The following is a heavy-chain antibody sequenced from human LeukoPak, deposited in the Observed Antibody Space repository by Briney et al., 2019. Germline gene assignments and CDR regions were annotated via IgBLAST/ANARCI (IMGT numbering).Heavy chain of an antibody. Sequence: SETLSLTCTVSGVSISSGDYYWSWIRQPPGKGLEWIGYIYSSGSTYYNPSLKSRATVSLGTSKNQLSLKLSSVTAADTAVYYCARPYYYDSRIDPWGQGTLVTVSS. D-gene: IGHD3-22*01. CDR2: IYSSGST. J-gene: IGHJ5*02. V-gene: IGHV4-30-4*01. CDR1: GVSISSGDYY. CDR3: ARPYYYDSRIDP.